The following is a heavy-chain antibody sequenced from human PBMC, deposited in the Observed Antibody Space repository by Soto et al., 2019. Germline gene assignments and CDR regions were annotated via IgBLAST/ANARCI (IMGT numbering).Heavy chain of an antibody. D-gene: IGHD5-12*01. CDR1: GFTLSNYW. CDR2: INTDGSTT. V-gene: IGHV3-74*01. Sequence: EVQLVESGGVPVQLGGPRRLPCTASGFTLSNYWMHWVRQAPGRGLVWVSRINTDGSTTTYADSVKGRFTISRDNAKNTLYLQMNSLRDEDTAVYYCVRIRRGDGYTFGYWGQGTLVTVSS. CDR3: VRIRRGDGYTFGY. J-gene: IGHJ4*02.